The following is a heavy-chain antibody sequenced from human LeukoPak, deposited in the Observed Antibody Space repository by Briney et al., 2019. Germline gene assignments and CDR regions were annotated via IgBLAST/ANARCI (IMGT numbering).Heavy chain of an antibody. J-gene: IGHJ4*02. Sequence: GASVKVSCKASGYTFTSYGISWVRQAPGQGLEWMGWISAYNGNTNYAQKLQGRVTMTTDTSMSTAYMELRSLRSDDTAVYYCARTPPYCSGGSCNFDYWGQGTLVTVSS. CDR2: ISAYNGNT. D-gene: IGHD2-15*01. CDR3: ARTPPYCSGGSCNFDY. CDR1: GYTFTSYG. V-gene: IGHV1-18*01.